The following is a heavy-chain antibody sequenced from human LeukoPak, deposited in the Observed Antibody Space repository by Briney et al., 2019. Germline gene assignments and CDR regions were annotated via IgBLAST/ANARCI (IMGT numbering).Heavy chain of an antibody. J-gene: IGHJ4*02. CDR2: IYYSGST. D-gene: IGHD6-19*01. CDR3: ARVFEGGSGWPYYFDY. V-gene: IGHV4-59*01. Sequence: SETLSLTCTVSGGSISSYYWSWIRQPPGKGLEWIGYIYYSGSTNYNPSLKSRVTISVDTSKNQFSLKLSSVTAADTAVYHCARVFEGGSGWPYYFDYWGQGTLVTVSS. CDR1: GGSISSYY.